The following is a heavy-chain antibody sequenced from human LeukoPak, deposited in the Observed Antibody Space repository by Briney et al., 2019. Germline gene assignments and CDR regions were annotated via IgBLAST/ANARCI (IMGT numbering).Heavy chain of an antibody. D-gene: IGHD3-10*01. CDR1: GFTLSSYA. J-gene: IGHJ4*02. CDR2: TSSSDAGT. Sequence: GGSLRLSCAASGFTLSSYAMSWVRQAPGKGLEWVSATSSSDAGTYYADSVRGRFTISRDNSKNTLYLQMNSLRAEDAAVYYCARGGTRYDRRFVFDYWGQGVLVTVSS. V-gene: IGHV3-23*01. CDR3: ARGGTRYDRRFVFDY.